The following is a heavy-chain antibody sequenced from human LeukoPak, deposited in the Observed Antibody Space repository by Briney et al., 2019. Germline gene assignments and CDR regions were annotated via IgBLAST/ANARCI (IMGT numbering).Heavy chain of an antibody. V-gene: IGHV3-23*01. CDR2: ITYSGDA. CDR3: AKRGGSYRGFDY. J-gene: IGHJ4*02. Sequence: GGSLRLSCAASGFTFSSYAMRWVRQAPGKGLEWVSSITYSGDAYYADSVKGRFTNSRDNSKYTLYLQMDSLRVDDTAVYYCAKRGGSYRGFDYWGQGTLVSVSS. D-gene: IGHD1-26*01. CDR1: GFTFSSYA.